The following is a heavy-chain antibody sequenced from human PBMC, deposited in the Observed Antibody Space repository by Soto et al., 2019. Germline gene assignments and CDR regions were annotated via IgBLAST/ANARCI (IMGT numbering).Heavy chain of an antibody. V-gene: IGHV4-4*07. CDR1: GGSISSYY. J-gene: IGHJ5*02. CDR3: AREWRFEYSSPNFDP. D-gene: IGHD6-6*01. CDR2: IYTSGST. Sequence: SETLSLTCTVSGGSISSYYWSWIRQPAGKGLEWIGRIYTSGSTNYNPSLKSRGTMSVDTSKNQFSLKLSSVTAADTAVYYCAREWRFEYSSPNFDPWGQGTLVTVSS.